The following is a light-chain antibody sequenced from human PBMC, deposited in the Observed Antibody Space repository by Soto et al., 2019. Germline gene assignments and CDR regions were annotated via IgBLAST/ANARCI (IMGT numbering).Light chain of an antibody. V-gene: IGLV2-23*01. J-gene: IGLJ2*01. Sequence: QSALTQPASVSGSPGQSITISCTGTSSDVGNYYVVSWYQQHPDRAPKVIIYGGSKRPSGVSNRFSGSKSGNTASLTISGLQAEDEADYYCSANAGGSTLVFGGGTKLTVL. CDR3: SANAGGSTLV. CDR2: GGS. CDR1: SSDVGNYYV.